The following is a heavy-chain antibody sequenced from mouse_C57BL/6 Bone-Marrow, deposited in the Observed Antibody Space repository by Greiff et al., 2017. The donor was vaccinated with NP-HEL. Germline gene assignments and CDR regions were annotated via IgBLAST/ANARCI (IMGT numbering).Heavy chain of an antibody. V-gene: IGHV1-78*01. CDR1: GYTFTDHT. J-gene: IGHJ1*03. Sequence: VQLVESDAELVKPGASVKISCKVSGYTFTDHTIHWMKQRPEQGLEWIGYIYPRDGSTKYNEKFKGKATLTADKSSSTAYMQLNSLTSEDSAVYFCARLSYYYGSLLYWYFDVWGTGTTVTVSS. CDR2: IYPRDGST. D-gene: IGHD1-1*01. CDR3: ARLSYYYGSLLYWYFDV.